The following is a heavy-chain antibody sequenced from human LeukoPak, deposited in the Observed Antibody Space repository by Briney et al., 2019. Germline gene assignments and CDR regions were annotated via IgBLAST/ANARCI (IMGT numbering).Heavy chain of an antibody. Sequence: GGSLRLSCAASGFTFSSYAMSWVRQAPGKGLEWVSAISGSGGSTYYADSMKGRFTISRDNSKNTLYLQMNSLRAEDTAVYYCAKESSSSWYPYYFDYWGQGTLVTVSS. V-gene: IGHV3-23*01. D-gene: IGHD6-13*01. CDR1: GFTFSSYA. J-gene: IGHJ4*02. CDR3: AKESSSSWYPYYFDY. CDR2: ISGSGGST.